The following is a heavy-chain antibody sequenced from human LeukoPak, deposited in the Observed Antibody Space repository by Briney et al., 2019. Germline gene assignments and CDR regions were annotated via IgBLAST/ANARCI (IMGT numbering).Heavy chain of an antibody. Sequence: PGGSLRLSCVASGFPFSSYWMTWVRQAPGKGLEWVANIKQDGSKKSYVDSVKGRFTISRDNAKNSLYLQMNSLRAEDTAIYYCTRVGYIDEGIDCWGQGILVTVSS. D-gene: IGHD5-24*01. V-gene: IGHV3-7*04. CDR1: GFPFSSYW. CDR3: TRVGYIDEGIDC. CDR2: IKQDGSKK. J-gene: IGHJ4*02.